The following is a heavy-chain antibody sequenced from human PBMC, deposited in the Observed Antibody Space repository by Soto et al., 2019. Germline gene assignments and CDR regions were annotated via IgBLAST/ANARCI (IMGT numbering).Heavy chain of an antibody. Sequence: EVQLLESGGGLVQPGGSLRLSCAASGFTFSSYAMSWVRQAPGKGLEWVSAISGSGGSTYYADSVKGRFTISRDNSKNTLYLQMNSLRAEDTAVYYCAKEESTGRFLEWLLSSYFDLWGRGTLVTVSS. J-gene: IGHJ2*01. D-gene: IGHD3-3*01. CDR2: ISGSGGST. CDR1: GFTFSSYA. V-gene: IGHV3-23*01. CDR3: AKEESTGRFLEWLLSSYFDL.